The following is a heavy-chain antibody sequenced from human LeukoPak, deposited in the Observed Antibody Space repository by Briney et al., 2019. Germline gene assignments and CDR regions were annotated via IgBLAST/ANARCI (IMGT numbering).Heavy chain of an antibody. V-gene: IGHV1-46*01. CDR3: ARDHTVVSGNYYYYGMDV. D-gene: IGHD4-17*01. CDR2: INPSGGST. CDR1: GYTFTSYY. J-gene: IGHJ6*02. Sequence: ASVKVSCKASGYTFTSYYMHWVRQAPGQGREWMGIINPSGGSTSYAQKSQGRVTMTRDTSTSTVYMELSSLRSEDTAVYYCARDHTVVSGNYYYYGMDVWGQGTTVTVSS.